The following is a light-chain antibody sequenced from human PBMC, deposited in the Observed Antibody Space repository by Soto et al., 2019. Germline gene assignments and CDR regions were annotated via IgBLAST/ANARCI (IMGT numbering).Light chain of an antibody. CDR3: QQYCSSPPYT. V-gene: IGKV3-20*01. CDR1: QSVSRSY. Sequence: EIVLTQSPATLSLSPGERATLSCRASQSVSRSYLAWYQQKPGQAPRLLIYGASSRATGIPDRFSGSGSGTDFTLTISRLEPEDFAVYYCQQYCSSPPYTFGQGTKLEIK. J-gene: IGKJ2*01. CDR2: GAS.